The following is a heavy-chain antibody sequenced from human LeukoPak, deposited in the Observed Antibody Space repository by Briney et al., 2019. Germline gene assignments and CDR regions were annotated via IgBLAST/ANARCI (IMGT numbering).Heavy chain of an antibody. CDR3: ARGGSYYDFWSGYYDYYYYMDV. V-gene: IGHV4-59*01. Sequence: SETLSLTCTVSGGSISSYYWSWIRQPPGKGLEWIGYIYYSGSTNYNPSLKSRVTISIDTSKNQFSLRLTSVTAADTAVYYCARGGSYYDFWSGYYDYYYYMDVWGKGTTVTVSS. J-gene: IGHJ6*03. D-gene: IGHD3-3*01. CDR1: GGSISSYY. CDR2: IYYSGST.